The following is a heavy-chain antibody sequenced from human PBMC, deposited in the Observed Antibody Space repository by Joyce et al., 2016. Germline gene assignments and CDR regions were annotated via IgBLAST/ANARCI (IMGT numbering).Heavy chain of an antibody. Sequence: QVQLVQSGAEVRKPGASARVSCKAPGYSFPTYYIHWVRQAPGQGLEWMGKINPTVGSTRYAQRFQGRVTVTRDTSTSTVYMELSSLRSDDTAVYYCARGTKGDSRGYHYVDAFDIWGQGTMVTVSS. CDR3: ARGTKGDSRGYHYVDAFDI. CDR2: INPTVGST. J-gene: IGHJ3*02. V-gene: IGHV1-46*01. CDR1: GYSFPTYY. D-gene: IGHD3-22*01.